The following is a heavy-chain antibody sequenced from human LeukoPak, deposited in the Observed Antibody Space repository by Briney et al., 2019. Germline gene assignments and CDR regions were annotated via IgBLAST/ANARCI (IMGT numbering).Heavy chain of an antibody. Sequence: GESLKISCKGSGYSFTSYWIGWVRQMPGKGLEWMGIIYPGDSDTRYSPSFQGQVTISADKSISTAYLQWSSLKASDTAMYYCARPSGGWSWDAAFDIWGQGTMVTVSS. CDR2: IYPGDSDT. CDR3: ARPSGGWSWDAAFDI. V-gene: IGHV5-51*01. D-gene: IGHD6-19*01. J-gene: IGHJ3*02. CDR1: GYSFTSYW.